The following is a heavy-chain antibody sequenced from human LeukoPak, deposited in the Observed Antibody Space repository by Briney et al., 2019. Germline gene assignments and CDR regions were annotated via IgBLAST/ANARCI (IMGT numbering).Heavy chain of an antibody. CDR2: ISPDGSTT. D-gene: IGHD1-14*01. J-gene: IGHJ4*02. CDR1: GFTFSVFW. CDR3: ARDMWGTSDY. Sequence: GGSLRLPCAASGFTFSVFWMHWVRQAPGTGPVWVSRISPDGSTTTYADSVKGRFTISRDNAKNTLYLQISSLRAEDTAVYYCARDMWGTSDYWGQGTLVTVSS. V-gene: IGHV3-74*01.